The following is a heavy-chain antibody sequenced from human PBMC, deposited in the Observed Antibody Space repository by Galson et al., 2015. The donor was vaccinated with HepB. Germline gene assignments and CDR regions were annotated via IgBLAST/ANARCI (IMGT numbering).Heavy chain of an antibody. Sequence: SVKVSCKVSGYTHTELSMHWVRQAPGKGLEWMGGFDPEDGETIYAQKFQGRVTMTEDTSTDTAYMELSSLRSEDTAVYYCATWDNYGSGSYYWFDPWGQGTLVTVSS. CDR1: GYTHTELS. V-gene: IGHV1-24*01. CDR3: ATWDNYGSGSYYWFDP. J-gene: IGHJ5*02. D-gene: IGHD3-10*01. CDR2: FDPEDGET.